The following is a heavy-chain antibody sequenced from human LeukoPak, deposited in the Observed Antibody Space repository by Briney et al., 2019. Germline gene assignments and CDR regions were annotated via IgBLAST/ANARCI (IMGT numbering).Heavy chain of an antibody. V-gene: IGHV1-18*01. D-gene: IGHD6-13*01. Sequence: ASVKVSCKASGYTFTSYRISWVRQAPGKGLEWRGWISANNGNTNYAQKLRARVTMITDTSTSTTYMELWSLGSDDTAVYYCARGDSVAAGADYWGQGTLVTVSS. CDR1: GYTFTSYR. CDR3: ARGDSVAAGADY. CDR2: ISANNGNT. J-gene: IGHJ4*02.